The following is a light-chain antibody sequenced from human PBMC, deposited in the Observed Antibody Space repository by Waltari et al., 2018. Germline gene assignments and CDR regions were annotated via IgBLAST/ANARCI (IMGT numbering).Light chain of an antibody. CDR2: DND. CDR1: SSTIGRNY. V-gene: IGLV1-51*01. J-gene: IGLJ3*02. CDR3: ATWDSSLSEVV. Sequence: QSVLTQPPSVSAASGQKVTISCSGRSSTIGRNYVSWYQQLPGTAPQLLIYDNDKRPSGIPDRFSASKSGTSVTLGITGLQTGDEADYYCATWDSSLSEVVFGGGTKLTVL.